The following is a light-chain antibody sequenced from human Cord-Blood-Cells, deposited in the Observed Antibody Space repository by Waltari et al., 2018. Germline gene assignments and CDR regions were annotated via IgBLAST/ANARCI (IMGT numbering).Light chain of an antibody. V-gene: IGKV1-39*01. CDR2: AAS. Sequence: DIQMTQSPSSLSASVGDRVTITCRASQSISSYLHWYQQKPGKAPKLLIYAASSLQSGVPSRFCGSGSGTEFTRTISSLQPEDFATYYCQQSYSTPWTFRQGTKVEIK. J-gene: IGKJ1*01. CDR1: QSISSY. CDR3: QQSYSTPWT.